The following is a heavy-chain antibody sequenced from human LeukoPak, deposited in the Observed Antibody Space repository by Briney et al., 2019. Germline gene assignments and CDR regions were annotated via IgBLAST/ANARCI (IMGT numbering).Heavy chain of an antibody. D-gene: IGHD6-13*01. Sequence: GGSQRLSCTASGFSFGGYAMSWVRQAPGKGLEWVSSISGGREDTYHADSVKGRFTISRDNSKSALYLQMDSLRDDDTAVYYCARTIAQYSNSWLYFYHGLDVWGQGTTVTVSS. CDR1: GFSFGGYA. CDR2: ISGGREDT. CDR3: ARTIAQYSNSWLYFYHGLDV. V-gene: IGHV3-23*01. J-gene: IGHJ6*02.